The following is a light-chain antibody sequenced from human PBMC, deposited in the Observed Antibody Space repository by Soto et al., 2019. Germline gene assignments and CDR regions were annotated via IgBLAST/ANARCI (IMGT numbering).Light chain of an antibody. Sequence: DIQMTQSPSSLSASVGDRVTITCRASQSIGGYLNWYQQRAGKAPQLLIFNAASLQSGVPSRFSGSKSGTDFTLTISSLQPEDFATYYCQQSYTIPITFGGGTKVETK. CDR2: NAA. CDR3: QQSYTIPIT. CDR1: QSIGGY. V-gene: IGKV1-39*01. J-gene: IGKJ4*01.